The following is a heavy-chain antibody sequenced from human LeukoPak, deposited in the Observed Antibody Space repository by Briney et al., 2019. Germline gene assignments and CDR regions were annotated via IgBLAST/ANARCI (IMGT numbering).Heavy chain of an antibody. V-gene: IGHV4-34*01. D-gene: IGHD3-22*01. Sequence: SETLSLTCAVYGGSFSGYYWSWIRQPPGKGLEWIGGINHSGSTNYNPSLKSRVTISVDTSKNQFSLKLSSVTAADTAVYYCARPYYDSSGYAYYFDYWGQGTLVTVSS. CDR3: ARPYYDSSGYAYYFDY. CDR2: INHSGST. J-gene: IGHJ4*02. CDR1: GGSFSGYY.